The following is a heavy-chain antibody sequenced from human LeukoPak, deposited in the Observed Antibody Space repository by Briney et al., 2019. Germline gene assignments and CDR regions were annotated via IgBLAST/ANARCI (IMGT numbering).Heavy chain of an antibody. CDR2: IRYDGSNK. Sequence: GGSLRLSCAASGFTFSSYGMHWVRQAPGKGLEWVAFIRYDGSNKYYADSVRGRFTISRDNSKNTLYLQMNSLRAEDTAVYYCAKVDYGDRDAFDIWGQGTMVTVSS. CDR3: AKVDYGDRDAFDI. J-gene: IGHJ3*02. D-gene: IGHD4-17*01. V-gene: IGHV3-30*02. CDR1: GFTFSSYG.